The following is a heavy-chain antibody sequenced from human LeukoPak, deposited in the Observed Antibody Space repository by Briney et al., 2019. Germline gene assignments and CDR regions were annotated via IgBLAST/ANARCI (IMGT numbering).Heavy chain of an antibody. CDR1: GFTFSSYE. Sequence: GGSLRLSCAASGFTFSSYEMNWVRQAPGKGLEWVSYISSSGSTIYYADSVKGRFTISRGNAKNSLYLQMNSLRAEDTALYYCAKEGLVTMVRGVTLWKYFQHWGQGTLVTVSS. V-gene: IGHV3-48*03. D-gene: IGHD3-10*01. CDR2: ISSSGSTI. J-gene: IGHJ1*01. CDR3: AKEGLVTMVRGVTLWKYFQH.